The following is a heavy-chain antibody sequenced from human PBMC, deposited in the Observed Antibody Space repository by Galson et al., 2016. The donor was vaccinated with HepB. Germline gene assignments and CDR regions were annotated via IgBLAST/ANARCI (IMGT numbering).Heavy chain of an antibody. CDR2: IIPTSGTT. J-gene: IGHJ4*02. CDR1: GGTFNKYD. V-gene: IGHV1-69*06. Sequence: SVKVSCKASGGTFNKYDINWVRQAPGQGPEWVGGIIPTSGTTDYAPKLQARVTITADTSTSTAYMGLRSLRSEDTAVYYCATSLRFFDWLFKFYFDNWGQGTLVTVSS. CDR3: ATSLRFFDWLFKFYFDN. D-gene: IGHD3-9*01.